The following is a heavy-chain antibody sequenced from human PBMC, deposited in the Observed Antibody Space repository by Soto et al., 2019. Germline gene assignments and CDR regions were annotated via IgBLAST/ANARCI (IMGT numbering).Heavy chain of an antibody. V-gene: IGHV4-39*01. CDR1: GGSISSSSYY. CDR2: IYYSGST. J-gene: IGHJ4*02. D-gene: IGHD3-22*01. CDR3: ARLVYDSSGYRPG. Sequence: QLQLQESGPGLVKPSETLSLTCTVSGGSISSSSYYWGWIRQPPGKGLEWIGSIYYSGSTYYNPSLKSRVSIPVDTSKNQFSLKLSSVTAADTAVYYDARLVYDSSGYRPGWGQGTLVTVSS.